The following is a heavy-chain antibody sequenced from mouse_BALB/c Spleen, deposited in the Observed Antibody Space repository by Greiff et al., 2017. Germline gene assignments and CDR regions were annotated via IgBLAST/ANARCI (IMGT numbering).Heavy chain of an antibody. D-gene: IGHD1-1*01. J-gene: IGHJ1*01. V-gene: IGHV1-15*01. Sequence: QVQLKQSGAELVRPGASVTLSCKASGYTFTDYEMHWVKQTPVHGLEWIGAIDPETGGTAYNQKFKGKATLTADKSSSTAYMELRSLTSEDSAVYYCTRGGYGKNFDVWGAGTTVTVSS. CDR3: TRGGYGKNFDV. CDR1: GYTFTDYE. CDR2: IDPETGGT.